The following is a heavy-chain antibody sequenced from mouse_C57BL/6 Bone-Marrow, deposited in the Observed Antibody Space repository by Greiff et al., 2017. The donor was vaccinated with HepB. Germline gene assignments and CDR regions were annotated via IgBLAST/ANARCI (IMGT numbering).Heavy chain of an antibody. V-gene: IGHV14-3*01. CDR1: GFNIKNTY. D-gene: IGHD2-3*01. Sequence: EVKLQESVAELVRPGASVKLSCTASGFNIKNTYMHWVKQRPEQGLEWIGRIDPANGNTKYAPKFQGKATITADTSSNTAYLQLSSLTSEDTAIYYCARGGIYDGYLRPMDYWGQGTSVTVSS. CDR2: IDPANGNT. CDR3: ARGGIYDGYLRPMDY. J-gene: IGHJ4*01.